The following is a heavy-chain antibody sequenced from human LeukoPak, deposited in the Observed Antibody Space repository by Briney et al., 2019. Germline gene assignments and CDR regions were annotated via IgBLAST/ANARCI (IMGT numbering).Heavy chain of an antibody. CDR1: GFTFSTYN. CDR2: IVKSGTGT. Sequence: GGSLRLSCVASGFTFSTYNMNWVRQAPGKCLEWVSSIVKSGTGTFYADSVKGRYTISRDNSKNTLYLELNSLRTEDTAVYFCAKAVAGYYYIDVWGKGTTVTVSS. J-gene: IGHJ6*03. CDR3: AKAVAGYYYIDV. V-gene: IGHV3-23*05. D-gene: IGHD6-19*01.